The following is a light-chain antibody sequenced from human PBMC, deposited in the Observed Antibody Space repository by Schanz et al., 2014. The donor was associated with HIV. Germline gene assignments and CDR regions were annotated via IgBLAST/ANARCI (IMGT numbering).Light chain of an antibody. CDR2: GAS. J-gene: IGKJ3*01. CDR1: QSVSSN. V-gene: IGKV3-15*01. Sequence: EIVLTQSPGTLSLSPGGRATLSCAASQSVSSNLAWYQQKPGQAPRLLIYGASTRATGIPARFSGSGSGTDFTFTISSLQPEDIATYYCQQYDNLPFTFGPGTKVDIK. CDR3: QQYDNLPFT.